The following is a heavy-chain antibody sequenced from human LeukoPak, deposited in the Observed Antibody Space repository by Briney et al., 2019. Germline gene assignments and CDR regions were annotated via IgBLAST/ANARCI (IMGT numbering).Heavy chain of an antibody. CDR1: AFTFSDYI. V-gene: IGHV3-48*01. J-gene: IGHJ4*02. Sequence: GGSLRLSCAASAFTFSDYIMNWVRQAPGKGLEWVSYISGRSSTIYYADSVKGRFTISRDNAKNSMYLQMNSLRAEDTAVYYCARDRIKSGSYYFDYWGQGTLVTVSS. CDR2: ISGRSSTI. CDR3: ARDRIKSGSYYFDY. D-gene: IGHD1-26*01.